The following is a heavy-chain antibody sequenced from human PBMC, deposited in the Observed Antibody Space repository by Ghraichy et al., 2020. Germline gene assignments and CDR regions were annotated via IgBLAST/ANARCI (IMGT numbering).Heavy chain of an antibody. CDR2: TYYRSKWYT. J-gene: IGHJ4*02. CDR3: VRGAGAFDY. V-gene: IGHV6-1*01. Sequence: PSLTCAISGDSVSSYSAGWSWIRLSPSRGLECLGRTYYRSKWYTDYAESVQGRITINPDTSKNQFSLQLNSVTPEDTALYYCVRGAGAFDYWAQGTLVTVSS. CDR1: GDSVSSYSAG. D-gene: IGHD6-13*01.